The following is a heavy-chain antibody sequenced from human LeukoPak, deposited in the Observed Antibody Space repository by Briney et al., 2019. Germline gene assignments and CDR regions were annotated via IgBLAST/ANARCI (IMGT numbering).Heavy chain of an antibody. V-gene: IGHV5-51*01. CDR1: GYSFSNYW. Sequence: GESLKISCEVSGYSFSNYWIGWVRQMPGKGLEWMGIIYPADSDTKYSPSFQGQVTISADKSISTAHLQWRSLKASDSAMYYCARIDYGSGSSRDYWGQGTLVTVSS. D-gene: IGHD3-10*01. CDR3: ARIDYGSGSSRDY. J-gene: IGHJ4*02. CDR2: IYPADSDT.